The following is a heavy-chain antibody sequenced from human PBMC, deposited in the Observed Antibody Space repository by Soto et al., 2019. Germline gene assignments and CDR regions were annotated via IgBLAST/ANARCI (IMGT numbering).Heavy chain of an antibody. CDR3: ASALEPAYLDY. V-gene: IGHV3-66*01. D-gene: IGHD2-2*01. Sequence: GGSLRLSCAASGFTVSSNYMSWVRQAPGKGLEWVSVIYSGGSTYYADSVKGRFTISRDNSKNTLYLQMNSLRAEDTAVYYCASALEPAYLDYWGQGTLVTVSS. CDR2: IYSGGST. CDR1: GFTVSSNY. J-gene: IGHJ4*02.